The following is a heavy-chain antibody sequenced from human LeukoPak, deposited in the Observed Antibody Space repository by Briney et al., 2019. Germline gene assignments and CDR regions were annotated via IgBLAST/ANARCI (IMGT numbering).Heavy chain of an antibody. J-gene: IGHJ3*02. D-gene: IGHD3-22*01. V-gene: IGHV3-30-3*01. CDR3: ARGAYYYDSSGEGGALDI. Sequence: PGRSLRLSCAASGFTFSSYAMHWVRQAPGKGLEWVALISYDGSNKYYADSVKGRFTISRDNSKNTLYLQMNSLRAEDTAVYYCARGAYYYDSSGEGGALDIWGQGTMVTVSS. CDR1: GFTFSSYA. CDR2: ISYDGSNK.